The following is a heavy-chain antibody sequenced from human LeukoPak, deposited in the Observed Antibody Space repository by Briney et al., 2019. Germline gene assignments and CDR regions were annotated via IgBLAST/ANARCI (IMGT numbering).Heavy chain of an antibody. V-gene: IGHV1-69*01. CDR3: ARRMVATSYFYGMDV. Sequence: GASVNVSFKASGGTFSIYAISWVRQAPGQGLEWMGGIIPIFGTANYAQKFQGRVTITADESTSTAYMELSSLRSEDTAVYYCARRMVATSYFYGMDVWGQGTTVTVSS. D-gene: IGHD5-12*01. CDR1: GGTFSIYA. J-gene: IGHJ6*02. CDR2: IIPIFGTA.